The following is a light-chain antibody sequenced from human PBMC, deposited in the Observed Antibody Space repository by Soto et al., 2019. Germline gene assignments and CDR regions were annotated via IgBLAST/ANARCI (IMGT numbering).Light chain of an antibody. CDR1: TGAVTSGHY. V-gene: IGLV7-46*01. Sequence: QAVVTQEPSLTVSPGGTVTLTCGSSTGAVTSGHYPYWFQQKPGQAPRTLIYDTNNKHSWTPARFSGSLLGGKAALTLSDAQPEDEAEYCCLLSYPGDRAVFGGGTQLTVL. CDR2: DTN. J-gene: IGLJ7*01. CDR3: LLSYPGDRAV.